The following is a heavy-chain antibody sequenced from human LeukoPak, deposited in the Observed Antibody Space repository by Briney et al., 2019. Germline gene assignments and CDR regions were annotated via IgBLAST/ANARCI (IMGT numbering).Heavy chain of an antibody. D-gene: IGHD3-16*01. CDR1: GYTFTGYY. CDR3: ARDGLGGSGAFDI. Sequence: ASVKVSCKASGYTFTGYYIHWVRQAPGQGLEWMGWINPDSGGTNYAQKFQGGVTMTRDTSISTAYMELSRLRSDDTAVYYCARDGLGGSGAFDIWGQRTMVTVSS. CDR2: INPDSGGT. J-gene: IGHJ3*02. V-gene: IGHV1-2*02.